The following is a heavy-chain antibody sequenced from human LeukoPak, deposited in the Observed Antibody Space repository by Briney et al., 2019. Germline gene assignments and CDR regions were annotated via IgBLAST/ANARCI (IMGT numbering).Heavy chain of an antibody. V-gene: IGHV1-18*01. Sequence: ASVKVSYTASGYSFSTYGFGGVGQAPGQGLEWMGWISAYDGNTNYAQKFQGRVTMTTDTSASTVYMELRGLTSDDTAVYYCARYPLSYSSNCDYYYDNWGQGTLLTVSS. D-gene: IGHD6-13*01. CDR3: ARYPLSYSSNCDYYYDN. CDR2: ISAYDGNT. J-gene: IGHJ4*02. CDR1: GYSFSTYG.